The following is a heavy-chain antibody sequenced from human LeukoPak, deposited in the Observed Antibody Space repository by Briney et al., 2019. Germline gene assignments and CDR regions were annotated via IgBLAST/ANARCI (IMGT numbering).Heavy chain of an antibody. CDR1: GFTFSSYW. CDR3: ARVVRLGDYGDYGFRSYYYMDV. D-gene: IGHD4-17*01. CDR2: IKQDGSEK. Sequence: GGSLRLSCAASGFTFSSYWMSWVRQSPGKGLEWVANIKQDGSEKYYVDSVKGRFTISRDNAKNSLYLQMNSLRAEDTAVYYCARVVRLGDYGDYGFRSYYYMDVWGKGTTVTVSS. V-gene: IGHV3-7*01. J-gene: IGHJ6*03.